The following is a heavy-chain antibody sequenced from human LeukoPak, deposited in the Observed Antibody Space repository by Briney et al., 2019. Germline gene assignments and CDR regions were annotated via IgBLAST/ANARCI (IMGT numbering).Heavy chain of an antibody. CDR2: IKQDGSEK. CDR3: ARRFNGYFDY. D-gene: IGHD2-8*01. CDR1: GFTFSSYA. Sequence: GGSLRLSCAASGFTFSSYAMHWVRQAPGKGLEWVANIKQDGSEKYYVDSVKGRFTISRDSAKNSLYLQMNSLRAEDTAVYYCARRFNGYFDYWGQGTLVTVSS. V-gene: IGHV3-7*01. J-gene: IGHJ4*02.